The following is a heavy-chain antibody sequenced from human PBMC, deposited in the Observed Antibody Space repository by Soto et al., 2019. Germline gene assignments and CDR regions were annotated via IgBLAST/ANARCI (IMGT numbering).Heavy chain of an antibody. Sequence: GGSLRLSCAASGFTFDDYAMHWVRQAPGKGLEWVSGISWNSGSIGYADSVKGRFTISRDNAKNSLYLQMNSLRAEDTALYYCAKDKHGSGYNWFDPWGQGTLVTVSS. CDR1: GFTFDDYA. CDR3: AKDKHGSGYNWFDP. D-gene: IGHD6-25*01. J-gene: IGHJ5*02. V-gene: IGHV3-9*01. CDR2: ISWNSGSI.